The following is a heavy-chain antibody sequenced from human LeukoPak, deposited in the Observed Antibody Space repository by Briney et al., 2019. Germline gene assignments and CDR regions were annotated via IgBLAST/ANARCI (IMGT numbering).Heavy chain of an antibody. CDR2: VYYSGST. Sequence: SETLSLTCTVSGGSISSYYWNWIRQPPGKGLEWIGYVYYSGSTNYNPSLKSRVTILLDTSKNQFSLKLSSVTAADTAVYYCARGSSDFWSGPYYFDYWGQGTLVTVSS. CDR3: ARGSSDFWSGPYYFDY. V-gene: IGHV4-59*01. CDR1: GGSISSYY. J-gene: IGHJ4*02. D-gene: IGHD3-3*01.